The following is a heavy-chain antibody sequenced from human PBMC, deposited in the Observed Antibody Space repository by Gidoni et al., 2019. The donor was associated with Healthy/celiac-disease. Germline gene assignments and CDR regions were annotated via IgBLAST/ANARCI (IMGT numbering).Heavy chain of an antibody. CDR2: ISYDGSNK. CDR3: AKDGQYYYGSGHPYWYFDL. V-gene: IGHV3-30*18. D-gene: IGHD3-10*01. J-gene: IGHJ2*01. CDR1: GFTFSSYG. Sequence: QVQLVESGGGVVQPGRSLRLSCAASGFTFSSYGMHWVRQAPGKGLEWVAVISYDGSNKYYADSVKGRFTISRDNSKNTLYLQMNSLRAEDTAVYYCAKDGQYYYGSGHPYWYFDLWGRGTLVTVSS.